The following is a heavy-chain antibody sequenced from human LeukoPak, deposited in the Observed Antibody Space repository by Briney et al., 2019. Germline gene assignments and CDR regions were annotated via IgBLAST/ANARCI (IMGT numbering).Heavy chain of an antibody. Sequence: PSETLSLTCTVSGGSISSSSYYWGWIRQPPGKGLEWIGSIYYSGSTYYNPSLKSRVTISVDTSKNQFSLKLSSVTAADTAVYYCARSPPSPGGNWFDPWGQGTLVTVSS. V-gene: IGHV4-39*01. J-gene: IGHJ5*02. CDR3: ARSPPSPGGNWFDP. D-gene: IGHD3-16*01. CDR2: IYYSGST. CDR1: GGSISSSSYY.